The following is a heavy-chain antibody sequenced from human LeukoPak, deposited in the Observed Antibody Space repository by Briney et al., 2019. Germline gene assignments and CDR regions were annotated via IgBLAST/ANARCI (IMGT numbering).Heavy chain of an antibody. V-gene: IGHV3-7*01. CDR2: IRQDGNGQ. CDR3: ASGDALDF. CDR1: GFTMRNYW. J-gene: IGHJ4*02. Sequence: QTGGSLRLSCAASGFTMRNYWMTWVRQAPGEGLEWVANIRQDGNGQYYMDSVRGRFTISRDNAKNSLYLQMDSLRAEDTAVYYCASGDALDFWGQGTLVAVSS. D-gene: IGHD3-10*01.